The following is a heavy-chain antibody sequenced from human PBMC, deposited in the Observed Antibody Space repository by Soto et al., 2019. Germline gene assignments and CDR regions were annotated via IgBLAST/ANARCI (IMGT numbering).Heavy chain of an antibody. CDR2: IDPSDSCT. CDR3: AREVGSSPAASSWFDP. D-gene: IGHD2-2*01. J-gene: IGHJ5*02. CDR1: GYSFTSYW. Sequence: PGESLKISCKGSGYSFTSYWISWVRQMPGKGLEWMGRIDPSDSCTNYSPSFQGHVTISADKSISTAYLQWSSLKASDTAMYYCAREVGSSPAASSWFDPWGQGTLVTVSS. V-gene: IGHV5-10-1*01.